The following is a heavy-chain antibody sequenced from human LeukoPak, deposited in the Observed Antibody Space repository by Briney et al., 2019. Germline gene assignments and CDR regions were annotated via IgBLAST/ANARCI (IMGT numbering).Heavy chain of an antibody. Sequence: ASVKVSCKASGYTFTSYSISWVRQAPGQGLEWMGWISAYSGNTNYAQKVQGRVTMTTDTSASTAYMELRSLRSDDTAVYYCAPHRPSGGFDCWGQGTLVTVSS. CDR1: GYTFTSYS. D-gene: IGHD3-10*01. V-gene: IGHV1-18*01. J-gene: IGHJ4*02. CDR2: ISAYSGNT. CDR3: APHRPSGGFDC.